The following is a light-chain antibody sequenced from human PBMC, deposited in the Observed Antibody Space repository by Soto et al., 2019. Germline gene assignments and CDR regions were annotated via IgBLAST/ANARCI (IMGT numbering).Light chain of an antibody. J-gene: IGKJ1*01. V-gene: IGKV3-20*01. Sequence: EIVLTQSPGTLSLSPGERATLSCGASQSIRSHYLAWYQQKPGQAPRLLISGAHNRAPGIPDRFSGSESGTDFTLRISRLEPEDFAVYYCQQYGSSVTFGQGTKVEIK. CDR1: QSIRSHY. CDR2: GAH. CDR3: QQYGSSVT.